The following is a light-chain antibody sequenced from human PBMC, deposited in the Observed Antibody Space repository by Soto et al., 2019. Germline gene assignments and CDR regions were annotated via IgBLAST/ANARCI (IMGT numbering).Light chain of an antibody. CDR3: QQYGSSPT. V-gene: IGKV3-20*01. CDR1: QSVTSNY. Sequence: EIVLTQSPGTLSLSPGERATLSCRASQSVTSNYLAWYQQKPGQAPGLLIYDTSTRASGVPDRFSGSGSGTEFTLTISRLEPEDFAVYYCQQYGSSPTFGQGTRLEI. J-gene: IGKJ5*01. CDR2: DTS.